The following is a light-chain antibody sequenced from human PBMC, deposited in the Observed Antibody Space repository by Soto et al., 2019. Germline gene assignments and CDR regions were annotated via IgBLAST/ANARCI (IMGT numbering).Light chain of an antibody. Sequence: QSALTQPPSASGSPGQSVTISCTGTSSDVGGYNYVSWYQQHPGKAPKLMIYEVSKRPSGVPDRFSGSKSGSTASLTVSGLQAEDEADYYCSSYAGINNPVVFGGGTKLTVL. CDR2: EVS. CDR3: SSYAGINNPVV. J-gene: IGLJ2*01. V-gene: IGLV2-8*01. CDR1: SSDVGGYNY.